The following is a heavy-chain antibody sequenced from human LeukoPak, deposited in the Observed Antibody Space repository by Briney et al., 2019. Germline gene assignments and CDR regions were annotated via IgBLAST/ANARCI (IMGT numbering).Heavy chain of an antibody. Sequence: SETLSLTCTVSGGSISSYYWSWIRQSPGKGLEWIGYIYDSGSTNYSPSLKSRVTISVDTSKNQFSLRLSSVTAADTAVYYCARSHGDDVRSEYFHHWGQGTLVTVSS. J-gene: IGHJ1*01. CDR3: ARSHGDDVRSEYFHH. CDR1: GGSISSYY. D-gene: IGHD4-17*01. V-gene: IGHV4-59*08. CDR2: IYDSGST.